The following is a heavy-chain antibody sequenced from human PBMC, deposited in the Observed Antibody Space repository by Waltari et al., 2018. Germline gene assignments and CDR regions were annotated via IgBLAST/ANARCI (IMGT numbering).Heavy chain of an antibody. CDR1: GGSISSYY. CDR2: IYYSGST. D-gene: IGHD1-26*01. CDR3: AREGSGSSSFDY. J-gene: IGHJ4*02. V-gene: IGHV4-59*01. Sequence: QVQLQESGPGLVKPSETLSLTCTVSGGSISSYYWSWIRQPPGKGLEWIGYIYYSGSTNYNPSLKSRVTISVDTSKNQFSLKLSSVTAADTAVYYCAREGSGSSSFDYWGQGTLVTVSS.